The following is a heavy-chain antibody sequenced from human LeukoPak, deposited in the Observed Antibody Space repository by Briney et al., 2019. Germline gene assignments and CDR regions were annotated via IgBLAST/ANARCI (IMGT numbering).Heavy chain of an antibody. CDR1: GFTFTSSA. Sequence: GASVKVSCKASGFTFTSSAMQWVRQARGQRLEWIGWIVVGSGNTNYAQKFQERVTITRDMSTSTAYMELSSLRSEDTAVYYWAAVSKPEYYYMYVWGKGNTVTVSS. V-gene: IGHV1-58*02. CDR2: IVVGSGNT. CDR3: AAVSKPEYYYMYV. J-gene: IGHJ6*03.